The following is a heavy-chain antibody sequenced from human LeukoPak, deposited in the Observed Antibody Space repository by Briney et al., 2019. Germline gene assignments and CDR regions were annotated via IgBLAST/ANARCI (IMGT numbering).Heavy chain of an antibody. V-gene: IGHV1-18*01. CDR2: INAYNGNT. CDR1: GYTFTSYG. CDR3: ARVRPIVGATLFDY. Sequence: ASVKVSCKASGYTFTSYGISWVRQAPGQGLEWMGWINAYNGNTNYAQKFQGRVTMTTDTSTSTAYMELRSLRSDDTAVYYCARVRPIVGATLFDYWGQGTLVTVSS. J-gene: IGHJ4*02. D-gene: IGHD1-26*01.